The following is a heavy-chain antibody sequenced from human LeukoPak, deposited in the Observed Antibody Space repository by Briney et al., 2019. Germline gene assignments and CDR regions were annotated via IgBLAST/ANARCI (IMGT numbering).Heavy chain of an antibody. CDR1: GFTFSSYA. J-gene: IGHJ4*02. V-gene: IGHV3-23*01. CDR2: ISGSGGST. D-gene: IGHD6-19*01. Sequence: PGGSLRLSCAASGFTFSSYAMSWVRQAPGKGLEWVSAISGSGGSTYYADSVKGRFTISRDNSKNTLYLQMNSLRVEDTAVYYCARAEQWLVPRFDYWGQGTLATVSS. CDR3: ARAEQWLVPRFDY.